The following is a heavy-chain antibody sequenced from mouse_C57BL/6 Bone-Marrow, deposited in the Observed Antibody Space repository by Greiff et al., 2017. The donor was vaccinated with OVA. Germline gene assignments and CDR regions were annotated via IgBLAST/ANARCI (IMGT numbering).Heavy chain of an antibody. Sequence: EVKLVESGGGLVKPGGSLKLSCAASGFTFSSYAMSWVRQTPEKRLEWVATISDGGSYTYYPDNVKDRFTISRDNAKNNLYLQMSHLKSEDTAMYYCARESSAYWGQGTLVTVSA. J-gene: IGHJ3*01. CDR3: ARESSAY. CDR2: ISDGGSYT. CDR1: GFTFSSYA. V-gene: IGHV5-4*01.